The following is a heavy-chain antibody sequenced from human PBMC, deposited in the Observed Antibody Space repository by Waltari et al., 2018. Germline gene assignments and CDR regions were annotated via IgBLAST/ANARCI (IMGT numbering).Heavy chain of an antibody. Sequence: QEQLAASGVGVVQPGACLSLPCAASVFTLSPVPIPWVRQAPGMGLEWLGVKVYDHQDNQYADSARGRCTVSRDNSKSTLYLQMNSMTVGDTAVYYCAREVGRGGHAGYFGYWGQGTLVTVSS. J-gene: IGHJ4*02. CDR2: KVYDHQDN. CDR1: VFTLSPVP. D-gene: IGHD1-26*01. V-gene: IGHV3-30*14. CDR3: AREVGRGGHAGYFGY.